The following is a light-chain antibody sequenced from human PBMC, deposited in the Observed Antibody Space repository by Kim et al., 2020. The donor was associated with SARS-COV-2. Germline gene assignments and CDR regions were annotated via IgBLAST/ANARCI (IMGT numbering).Light chain of an antibody. V-gene: IGLV3-9*01. CDR1: NIGSKN. CDR2: RDS. Sequence: SYVLTQPLSVSVALGQTARITCGGNNIGSKNVHWYQQKPGQAPVLVIYRDSNRPSGIPERFSGSNSGNTATLTISRAQAGDEADYYCQVWDSSTAGVVFGGGTQLTVL. J-gene: IGLJ2*01. CDR3: QVWDSSTAGVV.